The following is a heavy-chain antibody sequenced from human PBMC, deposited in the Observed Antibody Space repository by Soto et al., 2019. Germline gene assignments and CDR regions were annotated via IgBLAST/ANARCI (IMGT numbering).Heavy chain of an antibody. V-gene: IGHV4-39*01. D-gene: IGHD3-9*01. CDR3: ARQGLSYDILTGYQARSGHFDY. CDR1: GGSISSSSYY. J-gene: IGHJ4*02. CDR2: IYYSGST. Sequence: QLQLQESGPGLVKPSETLSLTCTVSGGSISSSSYYWGWIRQPPGKGLEWIGSIYYSGSTYYNPSLKSRVTISVDTSKNQFSLKLSSVTAADTAVYYCARQGLSYDILTGYQARSGHFDYWGQGTLVTVSS.